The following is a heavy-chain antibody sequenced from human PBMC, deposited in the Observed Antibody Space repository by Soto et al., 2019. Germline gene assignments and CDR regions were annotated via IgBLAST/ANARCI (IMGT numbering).Heavy chain of an antibody. CDR1: GYTFTSYA. V-gene: IGHV1-3*01. CDR2: INAGNGNT. Sequence: ASVKVSCKASGYTFTSYAMHWVRQAPGQRLEWMGWINAGNGNTKYSQKFQGRVTITRDTSASTAYMELSSLRSEDTAVYYCARDQYLYGDYTTYYYYYGMDVWGQGTTVTVYS. D-gene: IGHD4-17*01. J-gene: IGHJ6*02. CDR3: ARDQYLYGDYTTYYYYYGMDV.